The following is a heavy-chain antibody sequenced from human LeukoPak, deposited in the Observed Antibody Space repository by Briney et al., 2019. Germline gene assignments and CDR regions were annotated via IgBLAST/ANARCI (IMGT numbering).Heavy chain of an antibody. J-gene: IGHJ6*03. CDR2: IIPIFGTA. D-gene: IGHD3-3*02. V-gene: IGHV1-69*13. CDR1: GYTFTGYY. CDR3: ARAPTIRVPDYYYYMDV. Sequence: GASVKVSCKASGYTFTGYYMHWVRQAPGQGLEWMGGIIPIFGTANYAQKFQGRVTITADESTSTAYMELSSLRSEDTAVYYCARAPTIRVPDYYYYMDVWGKGTTVTVSS.